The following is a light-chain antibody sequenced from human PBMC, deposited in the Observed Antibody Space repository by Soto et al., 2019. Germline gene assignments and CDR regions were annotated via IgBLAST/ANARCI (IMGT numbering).Light chain of an antibody. J-gene: IGLJ2*01. Sequence: QSVVTQPASVSGSPGQSITISCTGTNSDVGAYPYVSWYQQHPGNAPKLLIYEVADRPSGVSDRFSGSKSGNTASLTISALQAEDEAVYYCSSYATSGTNVIFGGGTKVTVL. CDR3: SSYATSGTNVI. CDR2: EVA. V-gene: IGLV2-14*03. CDR1: NSDVGAYPY.